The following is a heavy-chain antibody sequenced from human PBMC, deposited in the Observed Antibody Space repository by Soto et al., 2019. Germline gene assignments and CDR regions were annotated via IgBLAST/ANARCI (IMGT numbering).Heavy chain of an antibody. J-gene: IGHJ5*02. CDR1: GYTFTSYD. V-gene: IGHV1-8*01. CDR3: ARGRYCSRTSCYRGGWFAP. CDR2: MNPNSGNT. Sequence: QVQLVQSGAEVKKPGASVKVSCKASGYTFTSYDINWVRQATGQGLEWMGWMNPNSGNTGYAQKFQGRVTMTRNPSISTAYMELSILRSEDTAVYYCARGRYCSRTSCYRGGWFAPWGQGTLVTVSS. D-gene: IGHD2-2*02.